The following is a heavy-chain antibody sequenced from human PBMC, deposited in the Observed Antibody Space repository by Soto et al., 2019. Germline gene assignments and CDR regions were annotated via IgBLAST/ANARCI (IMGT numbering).Heavy chain of an antibody. J-gene: IGHJ1*01. CDR2: IYPGASDT. V-gene: IGHV5-51*03. CDR3: ARSMLQGVITTAEYFQY. CDR1: GYTFSDYW. D-gene: IGHD3-10*01. Sequence: EVQLVQSGVEVKKTGESLTISCQGSGYTFSDYWIAWVRQTPGKGLEWMGIIYPGASDTRYSPSFKGQVTISADKSSSTAYLQWNSLKASDSAMYYCARSMLQGVITTAEYFQYWGQGTLVTVSS.